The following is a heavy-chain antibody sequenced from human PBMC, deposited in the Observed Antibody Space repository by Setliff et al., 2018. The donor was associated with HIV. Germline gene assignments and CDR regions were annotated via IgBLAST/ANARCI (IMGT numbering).Heavy chain of an antibody. CDR2: INPNSGGT. CDR3: AREGYAPYDFWSGQYYYFDY. D-gene: IGHD3-3*01. Sequence: ASVKVSCKTSGYTFTTYYIHWVRQAPGQGLEWMGWINPNSGGTNYAQKFQGRVTMTRDTSISTAYMDLRRLRSDDMAVYYCAREGYAPYDFWSGQYYYFDYWGQGTLVTVSS. V-gene: IGHV1-2*02. J-gene: IGHJ4*02. CDR1: GYTFTTYY.